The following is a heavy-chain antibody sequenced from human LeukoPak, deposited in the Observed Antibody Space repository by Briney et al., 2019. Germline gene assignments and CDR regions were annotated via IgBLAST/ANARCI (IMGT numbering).Heavy chain of an antibody. D-gene: IGHD1-26*01. V-gene: IGHV4-38-2*01. Sequence: PSETLSLTCAVSGYSISSGYYWGWIRQPPGKGLEWIGSIYHSGSTYYNPSLKSRVTISVDTSKNQFSLKLSSVTAADTAVYYCARHQWDPYNWFDPWGQGTLVTVSS. CDR3: ARHQWDPYNWFDP. CDR2: IYHSGST. J-gene: IGHJ5*02. CDR1: GYSISSGYY.